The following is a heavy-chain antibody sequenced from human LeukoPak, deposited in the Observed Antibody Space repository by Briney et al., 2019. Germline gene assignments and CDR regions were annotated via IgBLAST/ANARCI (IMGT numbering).Heavy chain of an antibody. J-gene: IGHJ6*04. V-gene: IGHV4-34*01. Sequence: PSETLSLTCAVYGGSFSGYYWSWIRQPPGKGLEWIGEINHSGSTNYNPSLKSRVTISVDTSKNQFSLKLSSVTAADTAVYYCAKDREEYYGSGSYYGMDVWGKGTTVTVSS. CDR1: GGSFSGYY. CDR3: AKDREEYYGSGSYYGMDV. CDR2: INHSGST. D-gene: IGHD3-10*01.